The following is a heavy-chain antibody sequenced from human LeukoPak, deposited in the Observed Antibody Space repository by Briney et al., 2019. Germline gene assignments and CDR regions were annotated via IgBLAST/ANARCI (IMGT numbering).Heavy chain of an antibody. CDR1: GFTFSSYW. V-gene: IGHV3-7*04. D-gene: IGHD6-13*01. Sequence: GGSLRLSCAASGFTFSSYWITWVRQAPGKGLEWVANIKQDGSEKYYVDSVKGRFTISRDNAKNSLYLQMNSLRAEDTAVYYCARDLSSSWLAYWGQGTLVTVSS. J-gene: IGHJ4*02. CDR2: IKQDGSEK. CDR3: ARDLSSSWLAY.